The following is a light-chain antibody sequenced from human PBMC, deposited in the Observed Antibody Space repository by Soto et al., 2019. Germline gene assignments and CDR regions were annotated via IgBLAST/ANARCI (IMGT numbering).Light chain of an antibody. CDR1: SSDVGGYDF. CDR3: SSYTSSSTLV. V-gene: IGLV2-14*01. CDR2: EVG. J-gene: IGLJ1*01. Sequence: QSALTQPASVSGSPGQSITISCTGTSSDVGGYDFVFWYQQHPGKAPKLIIYEVGNRPSGVSNRFSGSKSGNTASLTISGLQSEDEADYYCSSYTSSSTLVFGTGTKLTVL.